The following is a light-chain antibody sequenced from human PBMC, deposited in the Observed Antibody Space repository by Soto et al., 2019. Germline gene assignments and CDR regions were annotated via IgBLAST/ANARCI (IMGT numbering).Light chain of an antibody. CDR1: QSISSY. J-gene: IGKJ1*01. V-gene: IGKV1-39*01. CDR2: AAS. Sequence: IQMTQSPSSLSASVGDRVTITCRASQSISSYLNWYQQKPGKAPKLLIYAASSLQSGVPSRFSGSGSGTDFTLTISRLEPEDFAVYYCQQYGRSPWTFGQGTKVDIK. CDR3: QQYGRSPWT.